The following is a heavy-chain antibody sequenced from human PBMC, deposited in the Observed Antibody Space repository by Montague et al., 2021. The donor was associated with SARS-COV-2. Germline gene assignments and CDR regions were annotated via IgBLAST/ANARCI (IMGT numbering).Heavy chain of an antibody. J-gene: IGHJ4*02. CDR2: ISSSSRNI. CDR3: ARAYSGCYYQNFDY. D-gene: IGHD1-26*01. V-gene: IGHV3-21*01. CDR1: GFTFSSYT. Sequence: SLRLSCAASGFTFSSYTMNWVRQAPGKGLEWVSSISSSSRNIYYADSVKGRFTISRDNAKNSLYLQMNSLRAEDTAVYYCARAYSGCYYQNFDYWGQGTLVTVSS.